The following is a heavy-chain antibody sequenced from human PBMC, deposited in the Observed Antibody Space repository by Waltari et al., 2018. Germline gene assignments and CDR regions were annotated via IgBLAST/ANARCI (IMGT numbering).Heavy chain of an antibody. CDR1: GGSISSHY. Sequence: QVQLQESGPGVVKPSETLSITCTISGGSISSHYWSWIRQPPGKGLEWIGYIYYSGSTNYNPSLKNRVTISIDTSKKQFSLKVNSVNAADTAVYYCARLCSGGSCRNWFDPWGPGTLVTVSS. CDR3: ARLCSGGSCRNWFDP. CDR2: IYYSGST. V-gene: IGHV4-59*11. D-gene: IGHD2-15*01. J-gene: IGHJ5*02.